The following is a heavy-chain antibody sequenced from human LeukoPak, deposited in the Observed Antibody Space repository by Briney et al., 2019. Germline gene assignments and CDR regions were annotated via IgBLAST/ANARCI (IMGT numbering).Heavy chain of an antibody. D-gene: IGHD2-21*02. CDR2: ISYDGSNK. J-gene: IGHJ4*02. CDR1: GFTFSSYG. CDR3: AKDPRQRVGVTVAGLYYFDY. Sequence: GRSLRLSCAASGFTFSSYGMHWVRQAPGKGLEWVAVISYDGSNKYYADSVKGRFTISRDNSKNTLYLQMNSLRAEDTAVYYCAKDPRQRVGVTVAGLYYFDYWGQGTLVTVSS. V-gene: IGHV3-30*18.